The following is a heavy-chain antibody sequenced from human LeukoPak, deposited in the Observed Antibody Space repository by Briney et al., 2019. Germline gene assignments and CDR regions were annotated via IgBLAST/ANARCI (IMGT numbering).Heavy chain of an antibody. Sequence: GGSLRLSCAASGFTFSSYEMNWVRQAPGKGLEWVSYISSSGSTIYYADSVKGRFTISRDNAKNSLYLQMNSLRAEDTAVYYCVREYCTGGSCYLTDGFDIWGQGTMVTASS. CDR2: ISSSGSTI. V-gene: IGHV3-48*03. CDR1: GFTFSSYE. D-gene: IGHD2-15*01. CDR3: VREYCTGGSCYLTDGFDI. J-gene: IGHJ3*02.